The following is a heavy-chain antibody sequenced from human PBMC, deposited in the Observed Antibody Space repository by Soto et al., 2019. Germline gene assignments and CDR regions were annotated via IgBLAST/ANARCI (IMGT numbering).Heavy chain of an antibody. V-gene: IGHV4-31*03. Sequence: QVQLQESGPGLVKPSQTLSLTCTVSGGSISSGGYYWSWIRRHPGKGLECIGYIYSSGTTYYNPSLESRVNISVATSKTLSPLKPTYVPAADTAVYYCARVGVAATSSPPFFDYGGQGTLVTVSS. CDR1: GGSISSGGYY. CDR3: ARVGVAATSSPPFFDY. CDR2: IYSSGTT. D-gene: IGHD1-26*01. J-gene: IGHJ4*02.